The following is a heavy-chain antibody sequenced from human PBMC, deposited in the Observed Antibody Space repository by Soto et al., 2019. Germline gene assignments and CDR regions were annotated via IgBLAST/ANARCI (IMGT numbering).Heavy chain of an antibody. D-gene: IGHD3-3*01. J-gene: IGHJ6*03. CDR1: GYTFTSYG. V-gene: IGHV1-18*01. Sequence: ASVKVSCKASGYTFTSYGISWVRQAPGQGLEWMGWISAYNGNTNYAQKLQGRVTMTTDTSTSTAYMELRSLRSDDTAVYYCARAPAIRFLEWLSPNYYYYYYMDFWVKGTTVTVAS. CDR2: ISAYNGNT. CDR3: ARAPAIRFLEWLSPNYYYYYYMDF.